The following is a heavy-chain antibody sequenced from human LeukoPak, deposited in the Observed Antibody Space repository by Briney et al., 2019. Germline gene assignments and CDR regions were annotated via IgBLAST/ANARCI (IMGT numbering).Heavy chain of an antibody. D-gene: IGHD3-10*01. J-gene: IGHJ6*02. V-gene: IGHV3-53*01. CDR3: ARYGSGTSLDV. Sequence: GGSLRPSCAASGFTVSTNYMSWVRQAPGKGLEWVSVIYSGGSTYYADSVKGRFTISRDNSKNTLFLQMNSLRADDTAVYHCARYGSGTSLDVWGQGTTVTVSS. CDR1: GFTVSTNY. CDR2: IYSGGST.